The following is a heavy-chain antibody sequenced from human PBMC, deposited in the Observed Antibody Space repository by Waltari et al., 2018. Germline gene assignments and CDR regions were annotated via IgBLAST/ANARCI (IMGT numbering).Heavy chain of an antibody. CDR1: GYSISSGYY. CDR3: ASGSHYYGSGSYYY. V-gene: IGHV4-38-2*01. CDR2: IYHSGST. J-gene: IGHJ4*02. Sequence: QVQLQESGPGLVKPSETLSLTCAVSGYSISSGYYWGWIRQPPGKGLEWIGSIYHSGSTYYNPSLKSRVTISVDTSKNQFSLKLSSVTAADTAVYYCASGSHYYGSGSYYYWGQGTLVTVSS. D-gene: IGHD3-10*01.